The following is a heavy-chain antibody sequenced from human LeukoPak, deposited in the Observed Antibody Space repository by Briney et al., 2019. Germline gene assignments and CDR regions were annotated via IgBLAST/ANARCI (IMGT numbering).Heavy chain of an antibody. Sequence: GGSLRLSCAASGFIFSNYWMSWVRQAPGKGLEWVANMNQDGSEKYYVGSVKGRFTISRDNADNSMYLQMNSLRAEDTAVYYCARVRAVASFYWGQGTLVTVSS. CDR2: MNQDGSEK. CDR3: ARVRAVASFY. V-gene: IGHV3-7*01. J-gene: IGHJ4*02. D-gene: IGHD6-19*01. CDR1: GFIFSNYW.